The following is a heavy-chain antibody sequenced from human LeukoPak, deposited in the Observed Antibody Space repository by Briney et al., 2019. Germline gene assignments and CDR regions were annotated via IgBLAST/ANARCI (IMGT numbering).Heavy chain of an antibody. J-gene: IGHJ4*02. Sequence: SETLSLTCTVSGGSIGSYYWSWIRQPPGKGLEWIGYIYYSGSTNYNPSLKSRVTISVDTSKNQFSLKLSSVTAADTAVYYCATSYYDFWSGYYTLIFDYWGQGTLVTVS. CDR2: IYYSGST. D-gene: IGHD3-3*01. V-gene: IGHV4-59*01. CDR1: GGSIGSYY. CDR3: ATSYYDFWSGYYTLIFDY.